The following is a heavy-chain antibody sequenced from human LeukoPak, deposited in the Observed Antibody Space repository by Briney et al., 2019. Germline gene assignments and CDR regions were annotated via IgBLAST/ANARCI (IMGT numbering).Heavy chain of an antibody. V-gene: IGHV3-64*01. CDR1: GFTFSSYA. CDR2: ISSNGGST. CDR3: AKDGVVVVPAAWLDY. J-gene: IGHJ4*02. Sequence: GGSLRLSCAASGFTFSSYAMHWVRQAPGKGLEYVSAISSNGGSTYYANSVKGRFTISRDNSKNTLYLQMNSLRADDTAVYYCAKDGVVVVPAAWLDYWGQGTLVTVSS. D-gene: IGHD2-2*01.